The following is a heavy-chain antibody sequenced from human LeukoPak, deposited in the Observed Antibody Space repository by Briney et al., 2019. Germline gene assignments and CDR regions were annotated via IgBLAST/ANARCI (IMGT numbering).Heavy chain of an antibody. CDR2: ISYDGTNK. D-gene: IGHD7-27*01. Sequence: GGSLRLSCAASGLTFSSYGMTWVRQAPGKGLEWVAFISYDGTNKYCADSVKGRFTISRDNSKNTLYLQMNSLRAEDTALYYCAREILTGYAFDIWGQGTMVTVSS. V-gene: IGHV3-30*03. J-gene: IGHJ3*02. CDR1: GLTFSSYG. CDR3: AREILTGYAFDI.